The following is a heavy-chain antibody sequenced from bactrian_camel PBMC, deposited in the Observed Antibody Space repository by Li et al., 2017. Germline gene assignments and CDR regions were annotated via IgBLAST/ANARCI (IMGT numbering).Heavy chain of an antibody. CDR1: GYTYDTYC. CDR2: IRSDGSTS. CDR3: AKDQRVRGWMVSSGVEYIY. V-gene: IGHV3S1*01. D-gene: IGHD5*01. J-gene: IGHJ4*01. Sequence: HVQLVESGGGLVEPGGSRRLSCAASGYTYDTYCMGWVRQAPGKGLEWVSTIRSDGSTSEFADSVKGRLAISRDNAKNMVTLELNSLKCEDTAMYFCAKDQRVRGWMVSSGVEYIYWGKGTQVTVS.